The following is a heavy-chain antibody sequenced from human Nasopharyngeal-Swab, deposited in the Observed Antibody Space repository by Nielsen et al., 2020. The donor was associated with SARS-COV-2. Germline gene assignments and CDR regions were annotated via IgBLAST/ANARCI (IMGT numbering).Heavy chain of an antibody. CDR2: IWYDGSNK. Sequence: GESLKISCAASGFTFSSYGMHWVRQAPGKGLEWVAVIWYDGSNKYYADSVKGRFTISRDNSKNTLYLQMNSLRAEDTAVYYCAKSYYYDSSGYYGILHYFDYWGQGTLVTVSS. V-gene: IGHV3-30*02. CDR3: AKSYYYDSSGYYGILHYFDY. D-gene: IGHD3-22*01. CDR1: GFTFSSYG. J-gene: IGHJ4*02.